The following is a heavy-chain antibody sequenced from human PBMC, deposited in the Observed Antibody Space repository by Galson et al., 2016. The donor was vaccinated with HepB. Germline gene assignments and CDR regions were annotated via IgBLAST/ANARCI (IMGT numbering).Heavy chain of an antibody. D-gene: IGHD3-10*01. J-gene: IGHJ4*02. CDR1: GFNFRNYG. V-gene: IGHV3-33*01. Sequence: SLRLSCAPSGFNFRNYGMHWVRQAPGKGLEWVAVIWFDGTNKYYADSVKGRFTISRDNSKNSLYLQMNSLRAEDTAVYYCTRDAMNYYGSGNYQFLIDYWGQGTLVTVSS. CDR2: IWFDGTNK. CDR3: TRDAMNYYGSGNYQFLIDY.